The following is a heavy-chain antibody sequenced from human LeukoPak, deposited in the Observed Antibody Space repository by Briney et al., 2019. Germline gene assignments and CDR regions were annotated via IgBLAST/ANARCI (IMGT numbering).Heavy chain of an antibody. D-gene: IGHD6-19*01. CDR3: AKPAAAGTGNYFDY. CDR1: GFTFSSYA. J-gene: IGHJ4*02. V-gene: IGHV3-30-3*02. Sequence: PGGSLRLSCAASGFTFSSYAMHWVRQAPGKGLEWVAVISYDGSNKYYADSVKGRFTISRDNSKNTLYLQMNSLRAEDTAVYYCAKPAAAGTGNYFDYWGQGTLVTVSS. CDR2: ISYDGSNK.